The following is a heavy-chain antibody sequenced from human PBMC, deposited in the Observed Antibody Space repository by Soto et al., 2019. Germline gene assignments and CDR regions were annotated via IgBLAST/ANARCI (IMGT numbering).Heavy chain of an antibody. V-gene: IGHV3-23*01. CDR2: MSGSGGST. D-gene: IGHD2-15*01. J-gene: IGHJ4*02. CDR3: ARNIRGATPPFEF. Sequence: KGLEWVSAMSGSGGSTYYADSVKGRFTISRDNSKNTLYLQMNSLRAEDTAFFYGARNIRGATPPFEFWGQGTRVPGTS.